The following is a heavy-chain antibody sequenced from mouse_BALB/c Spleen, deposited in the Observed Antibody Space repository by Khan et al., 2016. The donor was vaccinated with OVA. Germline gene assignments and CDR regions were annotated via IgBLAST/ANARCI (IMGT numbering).Heavy chain of an antibody. CDR2: ISYSGSP. CDR1: GYSITSGYG. Sequence: EVELVESGPGLVKPSQSLSLTCTVTGYSITSGYGWNWIRQFPGNKLEWMGYISYSGSPNYNPSLKSRISITRDTSKNQFFLQLNSVTTEDTATYYCARTARRKDWGQGTTLTVSS. D-gene: IGHD1-2*01. V-gene: IGHV3-2*02. J-gene: IGHJ2*01. CDR3: ARTARRKD.